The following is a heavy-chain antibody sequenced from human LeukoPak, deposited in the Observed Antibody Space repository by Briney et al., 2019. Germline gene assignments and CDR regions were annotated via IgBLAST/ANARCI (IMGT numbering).Heavy chain of an antibody. D-gene: IGHD2-2*01. CDR3: AKGGYCSTTSCYKGDIDAIDF. Sequence: GGSLTLSCAASGFTFSSFAMSWVRQPPGEGLEWVSAGSRGGNTFYADSVKGRFTISRDNSKNTVYLQMNSLRVEDTAVYYCAKGGYCSTTSCYKGDIDAIDFWGQGTMVTVSS. J-gene: IGHJ3*01. CDR1: GFTFSSFA. CDR2: GSRGGNT. V-gene: IGHV3-23*01.